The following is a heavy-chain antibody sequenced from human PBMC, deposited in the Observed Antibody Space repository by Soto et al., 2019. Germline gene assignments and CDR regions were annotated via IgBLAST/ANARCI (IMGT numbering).Heavy chain of an antibody. J-gene: IGHJ5*02. CDR2: INTDGSDT. V-gene: IGHV3-74*01. CDR1: GFTFSVYW. Sequence: PGGSLRLSCEASGFTFSVYWMHWVRQPPGKGLVWFSRINTDGSDTRYADSVKGRFTISRDNAENTLYLQINSLRADDTAVYYCARPGCSNSGNCIDNWGQGILVTVSS. CDR3: ARPGCSNSGNCIDN. D-gene: IGHD3-10*01.